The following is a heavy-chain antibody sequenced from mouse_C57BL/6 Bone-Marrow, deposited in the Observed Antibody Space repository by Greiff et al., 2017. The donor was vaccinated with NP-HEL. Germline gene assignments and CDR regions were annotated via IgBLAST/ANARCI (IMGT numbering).Heavy chain of an antibody. V-gene: IGHV1-75*01. Sequence: QVQLQQSGPELVKPGASVKISCKASGYTFTDYYINWVKQRPGQGLEWIGWIFPGSGSTYYNEKFKGKATLTVDKSSSTAYMLLSSLTSEDSAVYFCAREGGTVSRGDYAMDYWGKGTSVTVSS. D-gene: IGHD1-1*01. CDR2: IFPGSGST. J-gene: IGHJ4*01. CDR3: AREGGTVSRGDYAMDY. CDR1: GYTFTDYY.